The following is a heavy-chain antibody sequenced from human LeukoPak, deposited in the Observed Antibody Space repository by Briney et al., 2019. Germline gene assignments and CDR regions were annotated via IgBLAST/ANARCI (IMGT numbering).Heavy chain of an antibody. CDR2: IYYSGST. V-gene: IGHV4-39*01. J-gene: IGHJ5*02. CDR1: GGSISSSSYY. CDR3: ARLYCSGGSCYGNRRNNWFDP. D-gene: IGHD2-15*01. Sequence: SETLSLTCTVSGGSISSSSYYWGWIRQPPGKGLEWIGSIYYSGSTYYNPSLKSRVTISVDTSQNQFSVKLRSVTAADTAVYYCARLYCSGGSCYGNRRNNWFDPWGQGTLVTVSS.